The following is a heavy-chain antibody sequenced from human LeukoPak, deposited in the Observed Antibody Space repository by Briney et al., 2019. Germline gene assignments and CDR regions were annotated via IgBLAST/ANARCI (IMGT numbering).Heavy chain of an antibody. J-gene: IGHJ5*02. D-gene: IGHD6-19*01. CDR2: INHSGIT. CDR3: ARVGKQWLVLRGWFDP. Sequence: PSETLSLTCTVSGGSINSYYWSWIRQAPGKGLEWIGSINHSGITSYSPSLKSPVTISVDTSKNQFSLKLSSVTAADTAVYYCARVGKQWLVLRGWFDPWGQGTLVTVSS. CDR1: GGSINSYY. V-gene: IGHV4-59*01.